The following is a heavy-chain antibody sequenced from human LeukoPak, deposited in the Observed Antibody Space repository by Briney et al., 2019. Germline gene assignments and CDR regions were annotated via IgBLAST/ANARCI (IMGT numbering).Heavy chain of an antibody. D-gene: IGHD5-18*01. CDR3: ARGFRAAMVTYYFDY. Sequence: PSETLSLTCAVSGDSIGSSQWWSWVRQPPGKELEWIGEIYHSGSTNYNPSLKSRVTISVDKSKNLFSLKVNSVTAADTAVYYCARGFRAAMVTYYFDYWGQGTLVTVSS. CDR2: IYHSGST. CDR1: GDSIGSSQW. J-gene: IGHJ4*02. V-gene: IGHV4-4*02.